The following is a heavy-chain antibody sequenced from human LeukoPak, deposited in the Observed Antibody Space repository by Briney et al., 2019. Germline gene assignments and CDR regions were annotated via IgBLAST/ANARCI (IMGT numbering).Heavy chain of an antibody. Sequence: GGSLRLSCAASGFTFSSYWMSWVRQAPGKGLEWVANIKQDGSEKYYVDSVKGRFTISRDNAKNSLYLQMNSLRVEDTAVYYCARFAVLYYMDVWGKGTTVTVSS. D-gene: IGHD4/OR15-4a*01. J-gene: IGHJ6*03. CDR2: IKQDGSEK. CDR3: ARFAVLYYMDV. CDR1: GFTFSSYW. V-gene: IGHV3-7*01.